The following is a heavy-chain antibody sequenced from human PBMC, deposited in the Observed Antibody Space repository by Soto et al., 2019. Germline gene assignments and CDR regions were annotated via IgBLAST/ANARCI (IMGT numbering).Heavy chain of an antibody. J-gene: IGHJ5*02. CDR2: IYHSGST. V-gene: IGHV4-30-2*01. CDR1: GGSISSGGYS. Sequence: SETLSLTCAVSGGSISSGGYSWSWIRQPPGKGLEWIGYIYHSGSTYYNPSLKSRVTISVDRSKNQFSLKLSSVTAADTAVYYCARVQGTIFGVVWRLDPWGQGTLVTVSS. CDR3: ARVQGTIFGVVWRLDP. D-gene: IGHD3-3*01.